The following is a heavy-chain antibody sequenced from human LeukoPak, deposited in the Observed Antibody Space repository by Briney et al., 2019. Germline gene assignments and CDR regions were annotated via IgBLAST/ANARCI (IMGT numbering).Heavy chain of an antibody. J-gene: IGHJ4*02. D-gene: IGHD5-18*01. Sequence: GGSLRLSCAASGFIFSNAWMNWVRQAPGKGLEWVGRIKSKTDGGTTDYAAPVKGRFTISRDDSKNTLYLQMNSLKTEDTAVYYCTTRYQLWSQGSDYWGQGTLVTVSS. V-gene: IGHV3-15*07. CDR1: GFIFSNAW. CDR2: IKSKTDGGTT. CDR3: TTRYQLWSQGSDY.